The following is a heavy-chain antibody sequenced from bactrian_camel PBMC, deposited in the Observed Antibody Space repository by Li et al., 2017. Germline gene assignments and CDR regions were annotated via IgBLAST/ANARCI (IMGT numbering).Heavy chain of an antibody. Sequence: HVQLGESGGGSVEAGGSPRLSCSVSGYSYSRYCMGWFRQAPGKEREAVASIDSFGSPNYADFVKGRFTISKDNAKNTLYLQMNNLQPEDTGMYYCVADGGDVAPVHSLLAVAYNNWGPGTQVTVS. V-gene: IGHV3S53*01. J-gene: IGHJ4*01. CDR2: IDSFGSP. CDR3: VADGGDVAPVHSLLAVAYNN. CDR1: GYSYSRYC. D-gene: IGHD2*01.